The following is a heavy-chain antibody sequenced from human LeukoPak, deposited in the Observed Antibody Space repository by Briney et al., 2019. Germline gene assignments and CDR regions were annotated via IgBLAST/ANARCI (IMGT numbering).Heavy chain of an antibody. CDR1: GFTFSSYA. CDR2: ISGSGGST. V-gene: IGHV3-23*01. Sequence: GGSLRLSCAASGFTFSSYAMSWVRQAPGKGLEWVSAISGSGGSTYYADSVKGRFTISRDSSKNTLDLQMNSLRAEDTAVYYCARLESYRFQYWGQGTLVTVSS. D-gene: IGHD3-16*02. J-gene: IGHJ4*02. CDR3: ARLESYRFQY.